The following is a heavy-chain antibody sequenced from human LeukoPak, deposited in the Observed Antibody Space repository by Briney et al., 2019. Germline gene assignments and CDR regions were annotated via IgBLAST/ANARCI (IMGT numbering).Heavy chain of an antibody. CDR1: GYRFTSHW. CDR3: AREYRDGDCYSAPFDY. CDR2: IYPGDSDT. Sequence: GESLKISCKGSGYRFTSHWIGWVRQMPGKGLEWMGIIYPGDSDTRYSPSFQGQVTISADKSISTAYLQWSSLKASDTAMYYCAREYRDGDCYSAPFDYWGQGTLVTVSS. D-gene: IGHD2-21*02. J-gene: IGHJ4*02. V-gene: IGHV5-51*01.